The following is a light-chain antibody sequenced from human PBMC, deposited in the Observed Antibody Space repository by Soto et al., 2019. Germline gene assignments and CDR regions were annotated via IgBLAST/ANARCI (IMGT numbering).Light chain of an antibody. CDR3: QSYDSSMSGWV. CDR1: SSNIGAGYD. Sequence: QSVLTQPPSVSGARGQRVTSSCTGSSSNIGAGYDVHWYQQLPGTAPKLLIYGNSNRPSGVPDRFSGSKSGTSASLAITGLQAEDEADYYCQSYDSSMSGWVFGGGTKLTVL. CDR2: GNS. V-gene: IGLV1-40*01. J-gene: IGLJ3*02.